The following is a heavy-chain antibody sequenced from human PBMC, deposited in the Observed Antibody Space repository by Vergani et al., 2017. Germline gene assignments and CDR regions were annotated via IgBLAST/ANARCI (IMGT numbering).Heavy chain of an antibody. Sequence: QVQLVKSGAEVKKPGASVKVSCKASGYTFTGYYMHWVRQAPGQGLEWMGWINPNSGGTNYAQKFQGWVTMTRDTSISTAYMELSRLRSDDTAVYYCARASQAGIADVLGFDYWGQGTLVTVSS. CDR2: INPNSGGT. J-gene: IGHJ4*02. CDR1: GYTFTGYY. CDR3: ARASQAGIADVLGFDY. V-gene: IGHV1-2*04. D-gene: IGHD6-13*01.